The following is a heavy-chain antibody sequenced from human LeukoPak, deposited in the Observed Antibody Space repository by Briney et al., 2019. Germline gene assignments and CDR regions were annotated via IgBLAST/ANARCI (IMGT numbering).Heavy chain of an antibody. J-gene: IGHJ4*02. CDR2: INPNSGGT. Sequence: ASVKVSCKASGYTFTGYYMHWVRQAPGQGLEWMGWINPNSGGTNYAQKFQGRVTMTRDTSISTAYMELSRLRSDDTAVYYCARVKYYYGSGIYWGQGTLVTASS. V-gene: IGHV1-2*02. D-gene: IGHD3-10*01. CDR1: GYTFTGYY. CDR3: ARVKYYYGSGIY.